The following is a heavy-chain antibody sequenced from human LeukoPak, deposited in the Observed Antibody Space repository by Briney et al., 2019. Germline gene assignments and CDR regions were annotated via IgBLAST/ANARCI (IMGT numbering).Heavy chain of an antibody. Sequence: ASVKVSCKASQYAFTDYAVHWVRQAPGQRLEWMGWINAGNGKTKYSQSFQGRITITRDTSATTAYMELTSLTSEDTAVYYCARPYYYGSNWFDPWGQGTLVTVSS. V-gene: IGHV1-3*01. CDR3: ARPYYYGSNWFDP. CDR1: QYAFTDYA. CDR2: INAGNGKT. J-gene: IGHJ5*02. D-gene: IGHD3-10*01.